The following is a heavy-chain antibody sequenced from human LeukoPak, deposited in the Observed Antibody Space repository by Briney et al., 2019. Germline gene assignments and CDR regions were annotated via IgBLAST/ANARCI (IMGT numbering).Heavy chain of an antibody. Sequence: GGSLRLSCAASGFTFSSYSMDWVRQAPGKGLEWVSPISSSSTYIYYADSVKGRFTISRDNSKNTLYLQMNSLRAEDTAVYYCAREGMVRGEFDYWGQGTLVTVSS. D-gene: IGHD3-10*01. V-gene: IGHV3-21*01. CDR1: GFTFSSYS. CDR3: AREGMVRGEFDY. J-gene: IGHJ4*02. CDR2: ISSSSTYI.